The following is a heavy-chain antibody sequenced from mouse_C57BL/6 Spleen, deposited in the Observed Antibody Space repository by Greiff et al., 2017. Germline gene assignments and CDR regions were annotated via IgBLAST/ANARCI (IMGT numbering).Heavy chain of an antibody. V-gene: IGHV7-3*01. D-gene: IGHD2-12*01. Sequence: EVQGVESGGGLVQPGGSLSLSCAASGFTFTDYYMSWVRQPPGKALEWLGFIRHKANGSTTEYSASVKGRFTISRDNSQSFLYLQMNARRAEDSATYDCARFPPWSYDNYAMDYWGQGTSVTVSS. CDR1: GFTFTDYY. CDR2: IRHKANGSTT. CDR3: ARFPPWSYDNYAMDY. J-gene: IGHJ4*01.